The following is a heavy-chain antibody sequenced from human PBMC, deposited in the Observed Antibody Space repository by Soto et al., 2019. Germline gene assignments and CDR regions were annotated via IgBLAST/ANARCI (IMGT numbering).Heavy chain of an antibody. Sequence: GGSLRLSCAASGFTFSSYDMHWVRQATGKGLEWVSAIGTAGDTYYPGSVKGRFTISRENAKNSLYLQMNSLRAGDTAVYYCARGLNPYPSMVQGVIRYYFDYWGQGTLVTVSS. CDR2: IGTAGDT. D-gene: IGHD3-10*01. J-gene: IGHJ4*02. CDR3: ARGLNPYPSMVQGVIRYYFDY. CDR1: GFTFSSYD. V-gene: IGHV3-13*01.